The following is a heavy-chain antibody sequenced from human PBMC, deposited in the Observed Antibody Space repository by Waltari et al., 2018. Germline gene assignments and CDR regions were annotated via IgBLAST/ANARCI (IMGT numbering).Heavy chain of an antibody. Sequence: QVQLQESGPGLVKPSQTLSLTCIVSGGSISSGGYYWSWIRQPAGKGLVWIGRVFTSGLTNYNPSIMSGVTVSLDTSKNHFSLNLSSVTAADTAVYYCAREWDHYDNSGKGAFEIWGQGTLVTVSS. D-gene: IGHD3-22*01. CDR2: VFTSGLT. CDR3: AREWDHYDNSGKGAFEI. J-gene: IGHJ3*02. V-gene: IGHV4-61*02. CDR1: GGSISSGGYY.